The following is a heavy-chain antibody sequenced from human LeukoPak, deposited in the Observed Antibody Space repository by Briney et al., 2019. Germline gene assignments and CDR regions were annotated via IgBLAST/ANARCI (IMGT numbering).Heavy chain of an antibody. D-gene: IGHD3-22*01. Sequence: SETLSLTCTVSGVSISSSNSYWGWIRQPPGKGLEWIGSIYYSGNTYYNASLKGQVSISIDTSKNQFSLRLTSVTAVDTAVYYCARAYYYDSSGYLFDYWGQGTLVTVSS. J-gene: IGHJ4*02. CDR2: IYYSGNT. CDR3: ARAYYYDSSGYLFDY. CDR1: GVSISSSNSY. V-gene: IGHV4-39*01.